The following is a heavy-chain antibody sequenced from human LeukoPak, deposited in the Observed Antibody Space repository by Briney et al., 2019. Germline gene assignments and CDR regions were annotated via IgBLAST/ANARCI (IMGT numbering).Heavy chain of an antibody. D-gene: IGHD3-10*01. V-gene: IGHV1-8*03. CDR2: MNPNSGNT. CDR3: ARLYGSGSYYYYYMDV. Sequence: GASVKVSCKASGYTFTSYDINWVRQATGQGLEWMGWMNPNSGNTGYAQKFQGRVTITRNTSISTAYMGLSGLRSEDTAVYYCARLYGSGSYYYYYMDVWGKGTTVTVSS. CDR1: GYTFTSYD. J-gene: IGHJ6*03.